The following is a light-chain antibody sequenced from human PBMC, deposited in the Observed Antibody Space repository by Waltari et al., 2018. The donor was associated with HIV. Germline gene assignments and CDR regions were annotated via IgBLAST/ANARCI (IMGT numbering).Light chain of an antibody. V-gene: IGLV2-14*01. CDR2: DVT. Sequence: QSALTQPVSVSGSPGVSITISCVGTNNDIGLFNYVSWYRHLPDIPPQLVIYDVTPRPSGVASRVSGSKSGNTASLTISGLKTDDEGHYYCSSSSSSGSVLFGGGTKVTV. J-gene: IGLJ3*02. CDR1: NNDIGLFNY. CDR3: SSSSSSGSVL.